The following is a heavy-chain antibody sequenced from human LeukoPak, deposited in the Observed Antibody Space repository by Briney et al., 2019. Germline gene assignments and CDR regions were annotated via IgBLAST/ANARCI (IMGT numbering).Heavy chain of an antibody. CDR2: IYHSGST. D-gene: IGHD4-17*01. CDR1: GSSISSGYY. V-gene: IGHV4-38-2*01. Sequence: SETLSLTCAVSGSSISSGYYWGWIRPPPGKGLEWIGSIYHSGSTYYNPSLKSRVTISVDTSKNQFSLKLSSVTAADTAVYYCARVTTDYFDYWGQGTLVTVSS. CDR3: ARVTTDYFDY. J-gene: IGHJ4*02.